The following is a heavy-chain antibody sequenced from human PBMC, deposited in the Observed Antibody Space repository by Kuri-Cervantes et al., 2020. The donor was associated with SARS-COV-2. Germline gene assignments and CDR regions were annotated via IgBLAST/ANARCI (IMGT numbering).Heavy chain of an antibody. Sequence: SCAVSGVSVTGGTYYGAWIRQPAGKRLEWIGHLDTSGSTTYNPSLRGRVSISLDPSSNQVSLSLTSTTAADTAVYYCGRVSWLQLWRRYSDSWGQGTLVTVSS. D-gene: IGHD5-24*01. V-gene: IGHV4-61*09. CDR1: GVSVTGGTYY. CDR3: GRVSWLQLWRRYSDS. J-gene: IGHJ4*02. CDR2: LDTSGST.